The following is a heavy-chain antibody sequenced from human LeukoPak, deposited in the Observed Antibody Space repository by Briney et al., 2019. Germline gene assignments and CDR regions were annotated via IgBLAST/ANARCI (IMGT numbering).Heavy chain of an antibody. CDR2: ISSSSSYI. V-gene: IGHV3-21*01. CDR1: GFTFSSYS. J-gene: IGHJ4*02. Sequence: PVGSLRLSCAASGFTFSSYSMNWVRQAPGKGLEWVSSISSSSSYIYYADSVKGRFTISRDNAKNSLYLQMNSLRAEDTAVYYCARGPITMIVVVNFDYWGQGTLVTVSS. CDR3: ARGPITMIVVVNFDY. D-gene: IGHD3-22*01.